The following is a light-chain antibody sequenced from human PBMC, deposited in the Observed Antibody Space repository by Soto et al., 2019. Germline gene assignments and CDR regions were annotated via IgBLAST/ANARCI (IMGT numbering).Light chain of an antibody. V-gene: IGKV1-5*01. CDR3: QHPRLT. CDR2: DAS. J-gene: IGKJ4*01. CDR1: XXISSW. Sequence: DIQMTQSPSTLSASVGDRVTITCRASXXISSWLAWYQQKPGKAPKLLIYDASSLESGVPSRFSGSGSGTEFTLTISSLQPDDFATYYCQHPRLTFGGGTKVEIK.